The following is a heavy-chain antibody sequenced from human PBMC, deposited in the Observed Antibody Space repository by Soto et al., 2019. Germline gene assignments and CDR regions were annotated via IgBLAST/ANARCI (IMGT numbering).Heavy chain of an antibody. Sequence: PSETLSLTCTVSGGSISSYYWSWIRQPPGKGLEWIGYIYYSGSTNYNPSLKSRVTISVDTSKNQFSLKLSSVTAADTAVYYCARNRRDYYGSGIGYWGQGTLVTVSS. CDR1: GGSISSYY. CDR2: IYYSGST. CDR3: ARNRRDYYGSGIGY. D-gene: IGHD3-10*01. V-gene: IGHV4-59*12. J-gene: IGHJ4*02.